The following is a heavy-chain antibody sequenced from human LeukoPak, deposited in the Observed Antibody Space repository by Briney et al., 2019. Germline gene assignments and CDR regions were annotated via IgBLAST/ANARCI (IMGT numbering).Heavy chain of an antibody. CDR3: VRGSGWFFGF. J-gene: IGHJ4*02. Sequence: GSLRLSCAASASTFSGNCMHWVRQALGKGLEWVASIEQRGRDKNLLDPVKGRFTISRDNSKSSLYLQMNSLRAEDTAVYYCVRGSGWFFGFWGQGSLVTVSS. V-gene: IGHV3-7*01. CDR1: ASTFSGNC. CDR2: IEQRGRDK. D-gene: IGHD6-19*01.